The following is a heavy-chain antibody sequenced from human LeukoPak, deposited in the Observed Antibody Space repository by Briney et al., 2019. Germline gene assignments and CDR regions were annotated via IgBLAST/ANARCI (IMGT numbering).Heavy chain of an antibody. D-gene: IGHD5-12*01. V-gene: IGHV3-30*02. Sequence: PGGSLRLSCAASGFTFSSYGIHWVRQAPGKGLGWVAFIRYDGSNKYYADSVKGRFTISRDNSKNTLYLQMNSLRAEDTAIYYCTKDTVKVTTIRRVPHYMDVWGKGTTVTISS. CDR1: GFTFSSYG. CDR3: TKDTVKVTTIRRVPHYMDV. CDR2: IRYDGSNK. J-gene: IGHJ6*03.